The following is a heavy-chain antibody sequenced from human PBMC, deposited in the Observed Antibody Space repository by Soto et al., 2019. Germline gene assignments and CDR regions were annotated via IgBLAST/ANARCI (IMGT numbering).Heavy chain of an antibody. D-gene: IGHD2-2*01. CDR1: GGSVSTGNYY. J-gene: IGHJ3*02. CDR2: IYYSGST. CDR3: ARYCSSTTCYLFGAFDI. Sequence: QVQLQESGPGLVKTSQTLSLMCSVSGGSVSTGNYYWSWVRQHPGKGLEWIAYIYYSGSTYYTPSLKSRVTMSVDTSKNQFALKLSSVTAADTAIYYCARYCSSTTCYLFGAFDIWGPGTKVTVSS. V-gene: IGHV4-31*03.